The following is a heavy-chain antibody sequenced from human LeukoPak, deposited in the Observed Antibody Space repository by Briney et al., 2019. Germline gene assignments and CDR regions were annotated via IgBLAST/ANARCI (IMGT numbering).Heavy chain of an antibody. CDR3: AREGYYYDSSGYYYSNWFDP. J-gene: IGHJ5*02. D-gene: IGHD3-22*01. Sequence: ASVKVSCKASGYTFTGYYMHWVRQAPGQGLEWMGWINPNSGGTNYAQKFQGRVTMTRDTSISTAYMELSRLRSDDTAVYYCAREGYYYDSSGYYYSNWFDPWGQGTLVTVSS. CDR2: INPNSGGT. CDR1: GYTFTGYY. V-gene: IGHV1-2*02.